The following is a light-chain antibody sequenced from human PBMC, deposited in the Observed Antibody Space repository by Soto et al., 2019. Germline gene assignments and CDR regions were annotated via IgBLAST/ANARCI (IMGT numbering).Light chain of an antibody. V-gene: IGKV3-15*01. CDR3: QQYKNWPPWT. CDR2: GAS. CDR1: ENLNTN. J-gene: IGKJ1*01. Sequence: EIVMTQSPGTLSVSPGARATLSCSASENLNTNLAWYQQRPGQAPRLLLYGASTRATGVPARFTGSGSGTDFTLTISSLQFEDFAVYFCQQYKNWPPWTFGQGTKVDI.